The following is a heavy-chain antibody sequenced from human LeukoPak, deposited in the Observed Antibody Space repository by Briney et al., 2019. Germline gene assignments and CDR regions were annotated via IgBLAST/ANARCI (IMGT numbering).Heavy chain of an antibody. CDR2: INSDGSSI. J-gene: IGHJ4*02. CDR1: GFTFSTYW. Sequence: GGSLRLPCVASGFTFSTYWMHWVRQAPGKGLVWVSRINSDGSSISYADSVKGRFTISRDNAKNTLYLQMNSLRAEDTAVYYCARAWAVAGTGGYYWGQGTLVTVSS. CDR3: ARAWAVAGTGGYY. V-gene: IGHV3-74*01. D-gene: IGHD6-19*01.